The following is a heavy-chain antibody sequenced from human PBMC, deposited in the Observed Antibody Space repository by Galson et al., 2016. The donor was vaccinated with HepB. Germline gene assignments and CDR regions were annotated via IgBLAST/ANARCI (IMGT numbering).Heavy chain of an antibody. V-gene: IGHV3-7*01. Sequence: SLRLSCAASGFTFSIYRMSWVLQAPGKGLEWVANINQDGSETYYVDSAKGRFTISKDNAKDSLYLQMNSLRAEDTAVYYCARAPASGTTDYWGQGTLVIVSS. CDR3: ARAPASGTTDY. CDR2: INQDGSET. CDR1: GFTFSIYR. J-gene: IGHJ4*02. D-gene: IGHD1-7*01.